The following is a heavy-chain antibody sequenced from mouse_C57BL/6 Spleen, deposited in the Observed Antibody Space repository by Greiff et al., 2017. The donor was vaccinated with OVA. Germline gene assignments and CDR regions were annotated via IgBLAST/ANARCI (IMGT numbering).Heavy chain of an antibody. CDR1: GYTFTSYW. CDR3: ARGDYGSSRFAY. Sequence: QVQLQQPGAELVMPGASVKLSCKASGYTFTSYWMHWVKQRPGQGLEWIGEIDPSDSYTNYNQKFKGKSTLTVDKSSSTAYMQLSSLTSEDSAVYYRARGDYGSSRFAYWGQGTLVTVSA. V-gene: IGHV1-69*01. CDR2: IDPSDSYT. J-gene: IGHJ3*01. D-gene: IGHD1-1*01.